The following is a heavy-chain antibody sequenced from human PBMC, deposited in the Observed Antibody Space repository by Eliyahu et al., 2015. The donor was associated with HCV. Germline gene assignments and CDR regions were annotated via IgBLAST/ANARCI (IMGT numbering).Heavy chain of an antibody. Sequence: QVQLQESGPGLVKPSETLSLTCSVSGDSINSGSYYWSWIRQPAGKGLEWIGRVYSTGSTPYSPSLRSRVTISVDTSKNEFSLNLKSVTAADTAVYFCARDFLRRSLFDPWGQGTLVTVSS. CDR3: ARDFLRRSLFDP. D-gene: IGHD2/OR15-2a*01. J-gene: IGHJ5*02. CDR1: GDSINSGSYY. CDR2: VYSTGST. V-gene: IGHV4-61*02.